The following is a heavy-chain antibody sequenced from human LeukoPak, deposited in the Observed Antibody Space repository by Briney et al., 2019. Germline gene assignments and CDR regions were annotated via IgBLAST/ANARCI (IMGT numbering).Heavy chain of an antibody. V-gene: IGHV3-30*02. CDR3: AKEMYYYDSSGYYPDY. Sequence: GGSLRLSCAASGFTFSSYGMHWVRQAPGKGQEWVAFIRYDGSNKYYADSVKGRFTISRDNSKNTLYLQMNSLRAEDTAVYYCAKEMYYYDSSGYYPDYWGQGTLVTVSS. CDR2: IRYDGSNK. J-gene: IGHJ4*02. CDR1: GFTFSSYG. D-gene: IGHD3-22*01.